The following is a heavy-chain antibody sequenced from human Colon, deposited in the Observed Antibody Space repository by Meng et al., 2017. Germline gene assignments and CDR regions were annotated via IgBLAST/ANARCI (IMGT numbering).Heavy chain of an antibody. CDR3: ARSTPSLDY. CDR2: IVPNSGDT. V-gene: IGHV1-2*02. J-gene: IGHJ4*02. CDR1: GYSFSDCY. D-gene: IGHD2-15*01. Sequence: QVQLVQSGTEGKRPGASVKASCKASGYSFSDCYIHWVRQAPGQGLEWMGWIVPNSGDTNYAQKFQGRVTMTRDTSISTTYMELIRLTSDDTAVYYCARSTPSLDYWGQGTLVTVSS.